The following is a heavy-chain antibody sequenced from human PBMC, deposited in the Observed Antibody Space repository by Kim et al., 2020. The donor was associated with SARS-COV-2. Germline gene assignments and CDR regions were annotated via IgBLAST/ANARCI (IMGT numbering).Heavy chain of an antibody. D-gene: IGHD2-2*01. CDR2: ISWNSGSI. CDR3: AKDMGYCSSTSCFEYYFDY. V-gene: IGHV3-9*01. J-gene: IGHJ4*02. Sequence: GGSLRLSCAASGFTFDDYAMHWVRQAPGKGLEWVSGISWNSGSIGYADSVKGRFTISRDNAKNSLYLQMNSLRAEDTALYYCAKDMGYCSSTSCFEYYFDYWGQGTLVTVSS. CDR1: GFTFDDYA.